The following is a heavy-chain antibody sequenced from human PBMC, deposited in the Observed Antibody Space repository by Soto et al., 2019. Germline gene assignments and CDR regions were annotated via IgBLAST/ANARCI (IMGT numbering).Heavy chain of an antibody. D-gene: IGHD3-3*01. CDR2: ISSVGNTI. V-gene: IGHV3-48*03. Sequence: GGSLRLSCAASGFTFSRYEMNWVRQAPGKGLEWVSYISSVGNTIHYADSVKGRFTISRDSAKNSVYLQMNNLRAEDTAVYYCARETATTFYYFDYWGQGTLVTVSS. CDR3: ARETATTFYYFDY. CDR1: GFTFSRYE. J-gene: IGHJ4*02.